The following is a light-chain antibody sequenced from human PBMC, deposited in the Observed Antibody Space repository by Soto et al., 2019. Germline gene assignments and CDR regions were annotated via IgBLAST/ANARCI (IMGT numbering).Light chain of an antibody. CDR3: QQRSSWPLT. CDR1: QSVRNY. V-gene: IGKV3-11*01. CDR2: NAS. J-gene: IGKJ5*01. Sequence: IVLTQSPATLSLSPGEGATLSCRASQSVRNYLAWYQQKLGQPPRLLIYNASNRATGIPARFSGSGSGTDFTLTISSLEPEDFAVYYCQQRSSWPLTFGQGTRLQMK.